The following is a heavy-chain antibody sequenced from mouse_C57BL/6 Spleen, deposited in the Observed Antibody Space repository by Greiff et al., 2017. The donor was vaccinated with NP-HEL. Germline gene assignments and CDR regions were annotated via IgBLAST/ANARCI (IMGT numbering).Heavy chain of an antibody. Sequence: QVQLQQSGAELVKPGASVKLSCKASGYTFTSYWMQWVKQRPGQGLEWIGEIDPSDSYTNYNQKFKGKATLIVDTSSSTAYMQLSSLTSEDSAVYYCARSLGIYYAMDYWGQGTSVTVSS. J-gene: IGHJ4*01. CDR3: ARSLGIYYAMDY. V-gene: IGHV1-50*01. D-gene: IGHD4-1*01. CDR1: GYTFTSYW. CDR2: IDPSDSYT.